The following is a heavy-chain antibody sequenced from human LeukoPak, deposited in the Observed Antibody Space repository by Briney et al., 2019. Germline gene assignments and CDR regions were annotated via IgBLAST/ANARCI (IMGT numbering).Heavy chain of an antibody. CDR2: IDPSDSYT. J-gene: IGHJ3*02. Sequence: GESLKISCKGSGYRFTSYWLSWVRQMPGKGLEWMGRIDPSDSYTNYSPSFQGHVTISADKSISTAYLPWSSLKASDTAMYYCARTGYYDISTGYFNYVSGAFDIWGQGTMVTVSS. D-gene: IGHD3-9*01. V-gene: IGHV5-10-1*01. CDR1: GYRFTSYW. CDR3: ARTGYYDISTGYFNYVSGAFDI.